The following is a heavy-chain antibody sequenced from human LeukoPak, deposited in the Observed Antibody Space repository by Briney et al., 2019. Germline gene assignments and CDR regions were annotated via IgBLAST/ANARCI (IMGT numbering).Heavy chain of an antibody. CDR2: IYYTGST. Sequence: SETLSLTCTVSGGSISGSRYYWGWIRQPPGKGLEWIGIIYYTGSTNYNPSLKSRVTISVDTSKDQFSLRLTSVTAADTAVYYCARSFLGDWYFDLWGRGTLVTVSS. V-gene: IGHV4-39*07. CDR3: ARSFLGDWYFDL. CDR1: GGSISGSRYY. D-gene: IGHD1-26*01. J-gene: IGHJ2*01.